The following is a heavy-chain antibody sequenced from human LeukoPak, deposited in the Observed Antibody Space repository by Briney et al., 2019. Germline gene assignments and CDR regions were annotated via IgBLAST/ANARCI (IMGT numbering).Heavy chain of an antibody. V-gene: IGHV3-73*01. CDR2: IRSKANSYAT. CDR1: GFTFSGSA. D-gene: IGHD3/OR15-3a*01. Sequence: GGSLRLSCAASGFTFSGSAMHWVRQASGKGLEWVGRIRSKANSYATVYAASVKSRFIISRDDSKNTAYLQMNSLKTEDTAVYYCTSDFSQGYWGQGTLVTVSS. CDR3: TSDFSQGY. J-gene: IGHJ4*02.